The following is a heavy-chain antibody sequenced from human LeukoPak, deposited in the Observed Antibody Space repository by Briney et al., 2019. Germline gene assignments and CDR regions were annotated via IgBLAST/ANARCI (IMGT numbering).Heavy chain of an antibody. V-gene: IGHV4-39*07. CDR2: IYYSGST. CDR3: ARDPRGGSGYYNYGMDV. Sequence: SETLSLTCTVSGGSISSSSFYWGWIRQPPGKGLEWIGNIYYSGSTYYNPSLKSRVTISVDTSKNQFSLKLSSVTAADTAVYYCARDPRGGSGYYNYGMDVWGQGTTVTVSS. D-gene: IGHD2-15*01. CDR1: GGSISSSSFY. J-gene: IGHJ6*02.